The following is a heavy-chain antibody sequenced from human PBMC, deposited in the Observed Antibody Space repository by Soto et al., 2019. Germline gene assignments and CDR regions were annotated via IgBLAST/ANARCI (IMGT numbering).Heavy chain of an antibody. J-gene: IGHJ4*02. D-gene: IGHD2-21*01. Sequence: QVQLVDSGGGVVQPGSSLRLSCEASGFTFSMYGMHWVRQAPGKGLEWVGVIYSDGSHQYYGDSVKGRFTISRDNSNKMEYLQMTGLRLDDSALYYCARDRRVIPDADMDYWGQGVLVTVSS. V-gene: IGHV3-30*03. CDR1: GFTFSMYG. CDR2: IYSDGSHQ. CDR3: ARDRRVIPDADMDY.